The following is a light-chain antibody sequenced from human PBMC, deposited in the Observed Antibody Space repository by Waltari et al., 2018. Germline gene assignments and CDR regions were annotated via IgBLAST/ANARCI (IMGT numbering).Light chain of an antibody. V-gene: IGLV2-14*01. CDR3: SSYTSSTTRV. Sequence: QSALTQPASVSGSPGQSISISCTGTRNDAGGYNYFSWYQQHPGKAPKLMIYEVNNRPSGVSNRFSGSKSGNTASLTISGLQAEDEADYYCSSYTSSTTRVFGGGTKLTVL. CDR2: EVN. J-gene: IGLJ2*01. CDR1: RNDAGGYNY.